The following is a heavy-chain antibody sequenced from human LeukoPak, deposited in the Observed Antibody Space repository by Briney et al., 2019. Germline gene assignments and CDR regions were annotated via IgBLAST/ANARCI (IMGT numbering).Heavy chain of an antibody. J-gene: IGHJ6*03. CDR1: GFTLTGYY. CDR3: ARADSVPAGDYHYWYMDV. D-gene: IGHD2-2*01. CDR2: IKPNSGDT. Sequence: ASVKASCKASGFTLTGYYMHWVRQDPRQGLQWMGWIKPNSGDTDYAQKFQGRVTMTRDTSISTVYMELSSLRSDDTAVYYCARADSVPAGDYHYWYMDVWGKGTTVTVSS. V-gene: IGHV1-2*02.